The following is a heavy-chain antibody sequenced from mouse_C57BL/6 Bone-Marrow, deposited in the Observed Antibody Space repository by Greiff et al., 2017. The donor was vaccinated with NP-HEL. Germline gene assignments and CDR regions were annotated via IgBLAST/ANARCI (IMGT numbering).Heavy chain of an antibody. Sequence: QVQLKESGPGLVAPSQSLSITCTVSGFSLTSYGVSWVRQPPGKGLEWLGVIWGAGSTNYHSALISRLSISKDNAKSQVFLKLNILQTDDTATYYCAKPRGYYYGSSDAMDYWGQGTSVTVSS. CDR1: GFSLTSYG. CDR3: AKPRGYYYGSSDAMDY. CDR2: IWGAGST. J-gene: IGHJ4*01. V-gene: IGHV2-3*01. D-gene: IGHD1-1*01.